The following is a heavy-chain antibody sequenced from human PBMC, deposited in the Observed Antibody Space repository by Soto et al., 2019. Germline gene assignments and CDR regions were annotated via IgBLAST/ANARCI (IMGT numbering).Heavy chain of an antibody. Sequence: GGSLRFSCAASGFTFSSYAMSWVRQAPGKGLEWVSAISGSGGSTYYADSVKGRFTISRDNSKNTLYLQMNSLRAEDTAVYYCAKGLFSSGWYYFDYWGQGTLVTVSS. CDR2: ISGSGGST. CDR3: AKGLFSSGWYYFDY. J-gene: IGHJ4*02. D-gene: IGHD6-19*01. CDR1: GFTFSSYA. V-gene: IGHV3-23*01.